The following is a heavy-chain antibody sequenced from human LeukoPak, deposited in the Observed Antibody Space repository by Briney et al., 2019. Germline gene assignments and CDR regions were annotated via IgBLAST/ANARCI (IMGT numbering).Heavy chain of an antibody. CDR3: ARHVGASGYDYDDAFDI. CDR1: GGSISSSSYY. J-gene: IGHJ3*02. D-gene: IGHD5-12*01. V-gene: IGHV4-39*07. CDR2: IYYSGST. Sequence: SETLSLTCTVSGGSISSSSYYWGWIRQPPGKGLEWFGSIYYSGSTYYNPSLKSRVTISVDTSKNQFSLKLSSVTAADTAVYYCARHVGASGYDYDDAFDIWGQGTMVTVSS.